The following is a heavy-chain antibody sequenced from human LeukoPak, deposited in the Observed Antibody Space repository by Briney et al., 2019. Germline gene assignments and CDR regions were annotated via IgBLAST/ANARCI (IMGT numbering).Heavy chain of an antibody. V-gene: IGHV4-59*01. Sequence: PSETLSLTCTVSGGSISGSYWSWIRQPPGKGPEWIGYIYDSGSTKYNPSLKSRVTISVDTPKNQFSLKLTSVTAADTAVYYCSRAIDGYTNKDWFDPWGQGTLVNVSS. CDR2: IYDSGST. CDR3: SRAIDGYTNKDWFDP. CDR1: GGSISGSY. D-gene: IGHD5-24*01. J-gene: IGHJ5*02.